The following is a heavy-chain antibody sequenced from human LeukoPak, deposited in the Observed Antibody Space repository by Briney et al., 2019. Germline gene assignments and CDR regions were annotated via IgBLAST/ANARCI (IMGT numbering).Heavy chain of an antibody. CDR3: ARGVLGDAFDI. Sequence: SETLSLTCTVSGYSISSGYYWGWIRQPPGKGLEWIASIYHNGSTYYNPSLKSRVTISLDTSKDQFSLKLSSVTAADTAVYYCARGVLGDAFDIWGQGTMVTVSS. CDR2: IYHNGST. CDR1: GYSISSGYY. J-gene: IGHJ3*02. V-gene: IGHV4-38-2*02. D-gene: IGHD3-10*01.